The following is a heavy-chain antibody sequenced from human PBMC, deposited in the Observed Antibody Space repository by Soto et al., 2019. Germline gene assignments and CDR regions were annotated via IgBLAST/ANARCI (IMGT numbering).Heavy chain of an antibody. Sequence: PGGSLRLSCAASGFTFSTYPMSWVRQAPGKGLEWVSGISGSGISTYYTDSVKGRFTISRDNSKNTVFLQMNSLRDEDTAVYYCVKPPVITASYYYYDMDVWG. CDR2: ISGSGIST. J-gene: IGHJ6*03. D-gene: IGHD4-4*01. V-gene: IGHV3-23*01. CDR3: VKPPVITASYYYYDMDV. CDR1: GFTFSTYP.